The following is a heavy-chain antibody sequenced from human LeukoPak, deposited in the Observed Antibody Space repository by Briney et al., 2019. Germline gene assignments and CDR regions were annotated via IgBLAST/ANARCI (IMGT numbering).Heavy chain of an antibody. CDR1: GYSFTSYW. D-gene: IGHD3-10*01. Sequence: GESLKISCKGSGYSFTSYWIGWVRQMPEKGLEWMGIIYPGDSDTRYSPSFQGQVTISADKSISTAYLQWSSLKASDTAMYYCARHVTMVRGVITTSYYYYYMDVWGKGTTVTVSS. J-gene: IGHJ6*03. CDR3: ARHVTMVRGVITTSYYYYYMDV. V-gene: IGHV5-51*01. CDR2: IYPGDSDT.